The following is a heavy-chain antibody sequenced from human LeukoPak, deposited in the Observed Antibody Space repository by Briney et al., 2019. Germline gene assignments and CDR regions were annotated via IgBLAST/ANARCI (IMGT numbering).Heavy chain of an antibody. D-gene: IGHD5-24*01. Sequence: GGSLRLSCAASGFTFSSYRMNWVRQAPGKGLEWVSSISSNSADIYYADSVRGRFTISRDNVKKSLYLQMNSLRAEDTAVYYCARDLQFGGQGTLVTVSS. CDR3: ARDLQF. CDR1: GFTFSSYR. V-gene: IGHV3-21*01. J-gene: IGHJ4*02. CDR2: ISSNSADI.